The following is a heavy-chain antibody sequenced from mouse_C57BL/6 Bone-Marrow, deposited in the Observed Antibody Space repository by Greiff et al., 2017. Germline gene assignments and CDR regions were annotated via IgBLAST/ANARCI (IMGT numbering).Heavy chain of an antibody. CDR1: GFTFSSYA. Sequence: DVQLVESGGGLVKPGGSLKLSCAASGFTFSSYAMSWVRQTPEKRLEWVATISDGGSYTYYPDNVKGRFTISRDNAKNNRYLQMSHLKSEDTAMYYCARVLYDGLDDWGQGTTLTGSS. V-gene: IGHV5-4*01. J-gene: IGHJ2*01. D-gene: IGHD1-1*01. CDR2: ISDGGSYT. CDR3: ARVLYDGLDD.